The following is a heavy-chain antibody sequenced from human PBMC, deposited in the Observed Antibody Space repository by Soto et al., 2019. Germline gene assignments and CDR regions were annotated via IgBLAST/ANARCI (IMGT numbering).Heavy chain of an antibody. CDR2: IYYSGST. CDR1: GGPISSYY. Sequence: SETLFLTCTVSGGPISSYYWSWIRQPPGKGLEWIGYIYYSGSTNYNPSLKSRVTISVDTSKNQFSLKLSSVTAADTAVYYCARGVTIFGVVASPRGWFDPWGQGTLVTVSS. D-gene: IGHD3-3*01. V-gene: IGHV4-59*01. CDR3: ARGVTIFGVVASPRGWFDP. J-gene: IGHJ5*02.